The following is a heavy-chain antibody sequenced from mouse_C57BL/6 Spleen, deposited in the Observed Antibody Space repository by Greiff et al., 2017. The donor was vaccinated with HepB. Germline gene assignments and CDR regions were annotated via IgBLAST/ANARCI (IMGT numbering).Heavy chain of an antibody. CDR1: GYTFTSYW. J-gene: IGHJ3*01. CDR2: IDPSDSYT. D-gene: IGHD1-1*01. CDR3: ARDYYGSSGGFAY. Sequence: VQLQQPGAELVMPGASVKLSCKASGYTFTSYWMHWVKQRPGQGLEWIGEIDPSDSYTNYNQKFKGKSTLTVDKSSSTAYMQLSSLTSEDSAVYDCARDYYGSSGGFAYWGQGTLVTVSA. V-gene: IGHV1-69*01.